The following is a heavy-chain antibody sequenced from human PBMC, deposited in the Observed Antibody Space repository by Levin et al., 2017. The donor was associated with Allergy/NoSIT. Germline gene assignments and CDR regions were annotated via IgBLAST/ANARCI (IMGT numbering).Heavy chain of an antibody. CDR3: ARDDSSSWRRYYFDY. D-gene: IGHD6-13*01. Sequence: GGSLRLSCAASGFTFSSYSMNWVRQAPGKGLEWVSYISSSSSTIYYADSVKGRFTISRDNAKNSLYLQMNSLRDEDTAVYYCARDDSSSWRRYYFDYWGQGTLVTVSS. V-gene: IGHV3-48*02. CDR1: GFTFSSYS. CDR2: ISSSSSTI. J-gene: IGHJ4*02.